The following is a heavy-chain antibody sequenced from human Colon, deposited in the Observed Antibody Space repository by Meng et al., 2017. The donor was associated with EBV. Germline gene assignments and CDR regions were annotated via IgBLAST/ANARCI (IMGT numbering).Heavy chain of an antibody. CDR3: ARVGAYCGGDCYHPR. J-gene: IGHJ4*02. V-gene: IGHV4-4*02. CDR1: GGSPSSRNW. CDR2: IYHSGST. D-gene: IGHD2-21*02. Sequence: QVPWPESGPGLVKPSGTLSLTCAVSGGSPSSRNWWSWVRQPPGKGLEWIGEIYHSGSTNYNPSLKSRVTISVDESKNQFSLRLSSVTAADTAVYYWARVGAYCGGDCYHPRWGQGTLVTVSS.